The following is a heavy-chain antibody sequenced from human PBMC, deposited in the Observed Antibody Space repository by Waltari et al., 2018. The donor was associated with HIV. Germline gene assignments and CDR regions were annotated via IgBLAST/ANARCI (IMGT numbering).Heavy chain of an antibody. D-gene: IGHD1-26*01. V-gene: IGHV3-64D*06. CDR2: ISSNGGST. J-gene: IGHJ5*02. CDR3: VAEWEPHL. Sequence: EVQLVGSGGGLVQPGGSLILSCSAHRFPFSLYAMHWVRQAPGKGREYGSAISSNGGSTYYADSVKGRFTISRDNSKNTLYLQMSSLRAEDTAVYYCVAEWEPHLWGQGTLVTVSS. CDR1: RFPFSLYA.